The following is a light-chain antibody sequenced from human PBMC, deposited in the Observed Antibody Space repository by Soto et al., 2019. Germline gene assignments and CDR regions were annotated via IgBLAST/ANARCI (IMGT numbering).Light chain of an antibody. CDR1: QGISSY. V-gene: IGKV1-8*01. CDR3: HQYYSYSLT. CDR2: AAS. J-gene: IGKJ4*01. Sequence: AIRMTQSPSSLSASTGDRVTITCRASQGISSYLAWYQQKPGKAPKLLIYAASTLQSGVPSRFSGSGSGTDFTLTISCLQSEDFATYYGHQYYSYSLTFGGGTKVEIK.